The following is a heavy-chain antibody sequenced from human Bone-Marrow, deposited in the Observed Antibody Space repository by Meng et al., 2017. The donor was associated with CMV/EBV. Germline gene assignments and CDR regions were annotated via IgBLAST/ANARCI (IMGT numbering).Heavy chain of an antibody. J-gene: IGHJ4*02. CDR3: ARAAIGSGPPGY. Sequence: GGSLRLSCAASGFTVSSNYMSWVRQAPGKGLEWVSVIYSGGSTYYADSVKGRFTISRDNSKNTPYLQMNSLRAEDTAVYYCARAAIGSGPPGYWGQGTLVTVSS. D-gene: IGHD3-10*01. CDR1: GFTVSSNY. CDR2: IYSGGST. V-gene: IGHV3-53*01.